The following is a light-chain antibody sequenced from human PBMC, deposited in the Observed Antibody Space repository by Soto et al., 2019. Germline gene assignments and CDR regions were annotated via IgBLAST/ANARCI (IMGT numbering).Light chain of an antibody. J-gene: IGKJ1*01. CDR1: QSVSSSY. CDR2: AAS. CDR3: QQSYSTRWT. Sequence: TQSPGTLSLSPGERATLSCRASQSVSSSYLAWYQQKPGKAPKLLIYAASSLQSGVPSRFSGSGSGTDFTLTISSLQPEDFATYYYQQSYSTRWTFGQGTKVEIK. V-gene: IGKV1-39*01.